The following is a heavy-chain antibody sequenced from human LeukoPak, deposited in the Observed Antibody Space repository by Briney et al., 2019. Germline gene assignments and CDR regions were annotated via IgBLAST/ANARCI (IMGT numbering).Heavy chain of an antibody. V-gene: IGHV3-21*01. CDR1: GSTFNTYT. CDR2: ISASSNYI. D-gene: IGHD3-10*01. J-gene: IGHJ3*02. Sequence: GGSLRLSCAASGSTFNTYTMDWIRQAPGKGLEWVSSISASSNYIYYADSVKGRFTISRDNAKNSLYLQMNSLRAEDTAVYYCAREGRYYSGSGSEVDIWGQGTMVIVSS. CDR3: AREGRYYSGSGSEVDI.